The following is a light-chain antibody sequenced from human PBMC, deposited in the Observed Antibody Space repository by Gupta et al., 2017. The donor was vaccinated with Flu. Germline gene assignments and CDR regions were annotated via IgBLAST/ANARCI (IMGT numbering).Light chain of an antibody. Sequence: PSTVTLSSGETATHTVLSSSNDGRDVAWYQQKPGRAPRLIMFDASNRATGIPARFSGSGSGTDFTLTISKLEAEDFALYFCQQCCLWPLTFGRGTKVEI. CDR3: QQCCLWPLT. CDR1: SNDGRD. CDR2: DAS. J-gene: IGKJ4*01. V-gene: IGKV3-11*01.